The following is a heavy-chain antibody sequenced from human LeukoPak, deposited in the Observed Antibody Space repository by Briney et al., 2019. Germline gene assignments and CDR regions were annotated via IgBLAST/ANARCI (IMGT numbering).Heavy chain of an antibody. CDR1: GFTFSSYA. CDR2: ISYDGSNK. Sequence: PGGSLRLSCAASGFTFSSYAMHWVRQAPGKGLEWVAVISYDGSNKYYADSVKGRFTISRDNSKNTLYLQMNSLRAEDTAVYYCASRRDGYNPDYWGQGTLVTVSS. D-gene: IGHD5-24*01. V-gene: IGHV3-30*14. CDR3: ASRRDGYNPDY. J-gene: IGHJ4*02.